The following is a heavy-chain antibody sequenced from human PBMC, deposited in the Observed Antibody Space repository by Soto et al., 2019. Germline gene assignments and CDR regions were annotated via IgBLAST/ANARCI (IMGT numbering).Heavy chain of an antibody. CDR3: ARRVNYDSSGYYSWFDP. CDR2: ISSSSSTI. Sequence: GGSLRLSCAASGFTFSSYSMNWVRQAPGKGLEWVPYISSSSSTIYYADSVKGRFTISRDNAKNSLYLQMNSLRDEDTAVYYCARRVNYDSSGYYSWFDPWGQGTLVTVSS. CDR1: GFTFSSYS. V-gene: IGHV3-48*02. D-gene: IGHD3-22*01. J-gene: IGHJ5*02.